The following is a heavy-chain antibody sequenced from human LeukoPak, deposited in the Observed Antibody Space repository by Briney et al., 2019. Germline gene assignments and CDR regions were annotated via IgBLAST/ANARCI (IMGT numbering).Heavy chain of an antibody. V-gene: IGHV4-34*01. CDR2: INHSGST. Sequence: PSETLSLTCAVYGGSFSGYYWGWIRQPPGKGLEWIGEINHSGSTNYNPSLKSRVTISADTSKNQFSLKLSSVTAADTAVYYCARAVGDYRYYYYYYGMDVWGQGTTVTVSS. D-gene: IGHD4-17*01. CDR3: ARAVGDYRYYYYYYGMDV. J-gene: IGHJ6*02. CDR1: GGSFSGYY.